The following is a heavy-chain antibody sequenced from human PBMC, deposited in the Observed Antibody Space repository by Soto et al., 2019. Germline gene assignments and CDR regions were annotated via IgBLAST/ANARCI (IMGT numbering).Heavy chain of an antibody. CDR3: AKFSMIVVVMDYFDY. J-gene: IGHJ4*02. Sequence: PGGSLRLSCAASGFTFSSHAMSWVRQAPGKGLEWVSAISGSGGSTYYADSVKGRFTIFRDNSKNTLYLQMNSLRAEDTAGYYCAKFSMIVVVMDYFDYWGQGTLVAVSS. D-gene: IGHD3-22*01. V-gene: IGHV3-23*01. CDR2: ISGSGGST. CDR1: GFTFSSHA.